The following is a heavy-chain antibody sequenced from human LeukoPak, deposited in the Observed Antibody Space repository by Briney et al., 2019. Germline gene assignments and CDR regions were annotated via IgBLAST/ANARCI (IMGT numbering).Heavy chain of an antibody. V-gene: IGHV1-69*05. CDR2: IIPIFGTA. CDR3: ARDNRRAAAGEYYFDY. CDR1: GGTFSSYA. Sequence: GSSVKVSCKASGGTFSSYAISWVRQAPGQGLEWMGGIIPIFGTANYAQKFQGRVTITTDESTSTAYMELRSLRSDDTAVYYCARDNRRAAAGEYYFDYWGQGTLVTVSS. D-gene: IGHD6-13*01. J-gene: IGHJ4*02.